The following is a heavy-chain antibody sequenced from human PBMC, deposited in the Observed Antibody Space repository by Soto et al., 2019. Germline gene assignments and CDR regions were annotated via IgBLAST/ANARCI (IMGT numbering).Heavy chain of an antibody. J-gene: IGHJ4*02. V-gene: IGHV1-18*04. CDR1: GYTFTSYG. CDR3: AREGYDSSGIQYYFDY. D-gene: IGHD3-22*01. Sequence: ASGEVSCKASGYTFTSYGISWVRRAPGQGLEWMGWISAYNGNTNYAQKLQGRVTMTTDTSTSTAYMELRSLRSDDTAVYYCAREGYDSSGIQYYFDYWGQGTLVTVSS. CDR2: ISAYNGNT.